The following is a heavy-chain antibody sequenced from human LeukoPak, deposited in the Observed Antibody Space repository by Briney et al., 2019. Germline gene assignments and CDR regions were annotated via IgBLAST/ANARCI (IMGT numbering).Heavy chain of an antibody. CDR2: ISPSGGST. D-gene: IGHD6-19*01. Sequence: ASVKVSCKASGYTFTSYYMHWVRQTPGQGLEWMGIISPSGGSTSYAQKFQGRVTMTRDTSTSTVYMELSSLRSEDTAVYYCARDSISSGCLDYWGQGTLVTVSS. V-gene: IGHV1-46*01. CDR3: ARDSISSGCLDY. CDR1: GYTFTSYY. J-gene: IGHJ4*02.